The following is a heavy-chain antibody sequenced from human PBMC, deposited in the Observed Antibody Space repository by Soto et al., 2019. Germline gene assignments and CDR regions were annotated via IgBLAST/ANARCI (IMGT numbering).Heavy chain of an antibody. CDR2: ISYDGSNK. Sequence: GGSLRLSCAASGFTFSSYAMHWVRQAPGKGLEWVAVISYDGSNKYYADSVKGRFTISRDNSKNTLYLQMNSLRAEDTAVYYCARSYDSNGSNWFDPWGQGTLVTVSS. J-gene: IGHJ5*02. CDR1: GFTFSSYA. CDR3: ARSYDSNGSNWFDP. D-gene: IGHD3-22*01. V-gene: IGHV3-30-3*01.